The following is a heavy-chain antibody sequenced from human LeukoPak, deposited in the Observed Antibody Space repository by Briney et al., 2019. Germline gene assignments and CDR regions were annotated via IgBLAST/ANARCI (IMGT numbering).Heavy chain of an antibody. D-gene: IGHD3-3*01. CDR3: ARGVTIFGVFRGAFDI. J-gene: IGHJ3*02. CDR2: IYYSGST. Sequence: PSETLSLTCTVSGGSISSGDYYWSWIRQPPGKGLEWIGYIYYSGSTYYNPSLKSRVTISVDRSKNQFSLKLSSVTAADTAVYYCARGVTIFGVFRGAFDIWGQGTMVTVSS. CDR1: GGSISSGDYY. V-gene: IGHV4-30-4*08.